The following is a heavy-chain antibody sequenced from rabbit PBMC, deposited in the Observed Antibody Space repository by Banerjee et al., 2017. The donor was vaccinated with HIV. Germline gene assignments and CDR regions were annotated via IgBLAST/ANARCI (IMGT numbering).Heavy chain of an antibody. J-gene: IGHJ4*01. D-gene: IGHD1-1*01. CDR3: VRGSSSGYLEFNL. CDR1: GFDFSSYG. CDR2: IDPVFGST. Sequence: QEQLVESGGGLVQPGGSLKLSCKASGFDFSSYGVSWVRQAPGKGLEWIGYIDPVFGSTYYASWVNGRFTISSHNAQNTLYLQLNSLTAADTATYFCVRGSSSGYLEFNLWGPGTLVTVS. V-gene: IGHV1S47*01.